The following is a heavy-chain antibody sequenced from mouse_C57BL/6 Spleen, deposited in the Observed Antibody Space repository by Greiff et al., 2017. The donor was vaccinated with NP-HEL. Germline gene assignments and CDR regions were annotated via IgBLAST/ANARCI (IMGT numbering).Heavy chain of an antibody. CDR2: IDPSDSYT. CDR1: GYTFTSYW. D-gene: IGHD2-4*01. V-gene: IGHV1-50*01. J-gene: IGHJ2*01. CDR3: ARGGDYDEDYFDY. Sequence: QVQLQQPGAELVKPGASVKLSCKASGYTFTSYWMQWVKQRPGQGLEWIGEIDPSDSYTNYNQTFKGKVTLTVDTSSSTAYMQHSSLTSEDSAVYYCARGGDYDEDYFDYWGQGTTLTVAS.